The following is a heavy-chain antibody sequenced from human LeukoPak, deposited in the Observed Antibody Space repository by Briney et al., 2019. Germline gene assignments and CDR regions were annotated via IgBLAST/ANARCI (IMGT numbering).Heavy chain of an antibody. CDR3: ARDPGMINYYYYMDV. J-gene: IGHJ6*03. CDR2: IYYSGST. V-gene: IGHV4-59*01. D-gene: IGHD1-1*01. CDR1: GGSISSYY. Sequence: SETLSLTCTVSGGSISSYYWSWIRQPPGKGLGSIGYIYYSGSTNYNPSLKSRVTISVDTSKNQFSLKLSSVTAADTAVYYCARDPGMINYYYYMDVWGKGTTVTVSS.